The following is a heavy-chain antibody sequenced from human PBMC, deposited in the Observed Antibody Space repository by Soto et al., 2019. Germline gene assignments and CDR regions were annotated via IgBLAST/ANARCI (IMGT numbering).Heavy chain of an antibody. CDR2: INPSGGST. D-gene: IGHD5-18*01. J-gene: IGHJ6*02. CDR3: ARDQGTAMVRGYYYYGMDV. V-gene: IGHV1-46*01. CDR1: GYTFTSYY. Sequence: ASVKVSCKASGYTFTSYYMHWVRQAPGQGLEWMGIINPSGGSTSYAQKFQGRVTMTRDTSTSTVYMELSSLRSEDTAVYYCARDQGTAMVRGYYYYGMDVWGQGTTVTVSS.